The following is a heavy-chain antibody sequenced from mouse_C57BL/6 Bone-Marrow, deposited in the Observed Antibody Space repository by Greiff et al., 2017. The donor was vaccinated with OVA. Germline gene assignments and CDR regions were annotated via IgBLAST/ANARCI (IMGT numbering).Heavy chain of an antibody. J-gene: IGHJ2*01. CDR3: ARRYRGYFDY. CDR1: GFTFSDYG. Sequence: EVKVVESGGGLVKPGGSLKLSCAASGFTFSDYGMHWVRQAPEKGLEWVAYISSGSSTIYYADTVKGRFTISRDNAKNTLFLQMTSLRSEDTAMYYCARRYRGYFDYWGQGTTLTVSS. CDR2: ISSGSSTI. D-gene: IGHD1-1*01. V-gene: IGHV5-17*01.